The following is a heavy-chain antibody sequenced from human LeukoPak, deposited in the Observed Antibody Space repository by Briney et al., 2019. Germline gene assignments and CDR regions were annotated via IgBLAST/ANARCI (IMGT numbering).Heavy chain of an antibody. J-gene: IGHJ4*02. D-gene: IGHD2-21*02. CDR3: ARDIVVVTAILDY. V-gene: IGHV3-7*01. CDR2: IKQDGSEK. Sequence: GGSLRLSCAASGFTFSSYGMSWVRQAPGKGLEWVANIKQDGSEKYYVDSVKGRFTISRDNAKNSLYLQMNSLRAEDTAAYYCARDIVVVTAILDYWGQGTLVTVSS. CDR1: GFTFSSYG.